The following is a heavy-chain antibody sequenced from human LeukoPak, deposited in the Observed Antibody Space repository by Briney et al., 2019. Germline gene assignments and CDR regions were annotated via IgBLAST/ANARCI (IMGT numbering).Heavy chain of an antibody. CDR3: ARVGGGSSYSLRYYYYYMDV. V-gene: IGHV3-21*04. Sequence: GGSLRLSCEASGFTFSTFAMIWVRQPPGKGLEWVSSIFPSGGEIHYADSVKGRFTISRDNAKNSLYLQMNSLRAEDTALYYCARVGGGSSYSLRYYYYYMDVWGKGTTVTVSS. CDR1: GFTFSTFA. CDR2: IFPSGGEI. D-gene: IGHD2-15*01. J-gene: IGHJ6*03.